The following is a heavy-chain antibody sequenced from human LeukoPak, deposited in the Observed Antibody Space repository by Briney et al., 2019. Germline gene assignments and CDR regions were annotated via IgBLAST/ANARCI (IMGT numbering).Heavy chain of an antibody. J-gene: IGHJ4*02. CDR1: GYTFTGYY. D-gene: IGHD3-16*01. CDR3: ARGFEGTLGRPHYFDY. V-gene: IGHV1-2*04. Sequence: GASVKVSCKASGYTFTGYYMHWVRQAPGQGLEWMGWINPNSGGTNYAQKFQGWVTMTRDTSISTAYMELSRLRSDDTAVYYCARGFEGTLGRPHYFDYWGQGTLVTVSS. CDR2: INPNSGGT.